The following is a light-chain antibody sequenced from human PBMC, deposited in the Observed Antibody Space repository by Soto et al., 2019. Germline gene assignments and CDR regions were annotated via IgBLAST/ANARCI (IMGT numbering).Light chain of an antibody. CDR1: QSVSSYY. J-gene: IGKJ1*01. CDR2: DVS. V-gene: IGKV3-20*01. CDR3: HQYGSSST. Sequence: EIVLTQSPGTLSLSPGERATLSCRSSQSVSSYYLAWYQQQPDQAPRLVIYDVSGRATGIPGRFSGSGSGTDVTLTISTLESEEFAVYECHQYGSSSTFGQGTKVEIK.